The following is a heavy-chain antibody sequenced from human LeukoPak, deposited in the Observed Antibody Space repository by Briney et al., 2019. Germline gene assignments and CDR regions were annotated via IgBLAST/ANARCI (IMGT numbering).Heavy chain of an antibody. CDR3: AKGIFGVALGN. Sequence: GGSLRLSCVASGLIFDDHAMYWVRQVPGKGLEWVSRISWNSGSVGYADSVKGRFTISRDNAKNSLYLQMNSLRPEDTALYYCAKGIFGVALGNWGQGTLDTVSS. D-gene: IGHD3-3*01. CDR1: GLIFDDHA. CDR2: ISWNSGSV. V-gene: IGHV3-9*01. J-gene: IGHJ4*02.